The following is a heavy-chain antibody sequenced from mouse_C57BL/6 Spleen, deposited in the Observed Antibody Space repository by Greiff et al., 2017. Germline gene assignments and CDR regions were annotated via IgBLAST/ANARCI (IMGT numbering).Heavy chain of an antibody. J-gene: IGHJ2*01. CDR3: TESYYYGVFDY. D-gene: IGHD1-1*01. CDR1: GFTFSNYW. V-gene: IGHV6-3*01. Sequence: EVHLVESGGGLVQPGGSMKLSCVASGFTFSNYWMNWVRQSPEKGLEWVAQIRLKSDNYATHYAESVKGRFTISRDDSKSSVYLQMHNLRAEDTGIYYCTESYYYGVFDYWGQGTTLTVSS. CDR2: IRLKSDNYAT.